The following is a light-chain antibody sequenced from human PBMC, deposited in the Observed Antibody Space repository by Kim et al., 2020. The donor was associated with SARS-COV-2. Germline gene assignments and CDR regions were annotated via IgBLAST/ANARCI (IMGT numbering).Light chain of an antibody. V-gene: IGKV1-8*01. CDR1: QDISSY. CDR2: GAS. J-gene: IGKJ2*01. Sequence: AIRMTQSPSSFSASAGDRVTITCRASQDISSYLAWYQQKPGKAPRLLIYGASTLQSGVPSTFSGSGSGTGFTLTITCLQSEDFGTYYCQQYYSYPYTFGQGTKLEI. CDR3: QQYYSYPYT.